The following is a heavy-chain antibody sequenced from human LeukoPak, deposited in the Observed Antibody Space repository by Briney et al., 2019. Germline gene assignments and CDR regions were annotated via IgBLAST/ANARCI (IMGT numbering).Heavy chain of an antibody. CDR3: ARTLYSYFPEFDY. D-gene: IGHD5-18*01. CDR2: INAVNGNT. Sequence: ASVKVSCKDSGYTFTSYAMHWVRQAPGQRLEWMGWINAVNGNTKYSQKFQGRVTITRDTSASTAYMELSSLRSEDTAVYYCARTLYSYFPEFDYWGQGTLVTVSS. J-gene: IGHJ4*02. V-gene: IGHV1-3*01. CDR1: GYTFTSYA.